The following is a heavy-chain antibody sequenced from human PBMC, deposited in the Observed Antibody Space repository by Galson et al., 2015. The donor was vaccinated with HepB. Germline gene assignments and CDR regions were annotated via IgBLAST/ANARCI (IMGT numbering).Heavy chain of an antibody. Sequence: TLSLTCTVSGGSISSGDYYWSWIRQPPGKGLEWIGYIYYSGSTYYNPSLKSRVTISVDTSKNQFSLKLSSVTAADTAVYYCARAYRLWAMIVVDDWFDPWGQGTLVTVSS. V-gene: IGHV4-30-4*08. CDR1: GGSISSGDYY. D-gene: IGHD3-22*01. CDR2: IYYSGST. CDR3: ARAYRLWAMIVVDDWFDP. J-gene: IGHJ5*02.